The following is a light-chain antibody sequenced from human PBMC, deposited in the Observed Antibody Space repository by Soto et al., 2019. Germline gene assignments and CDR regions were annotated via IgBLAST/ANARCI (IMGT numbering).Light chain of an antibody. CDR3: QQYGSSPGT. J-gene: IGKJ1*01. CDR1: QSVSSS. V-gene: IGKV3-20*01. Sequence: ENVLTQSPAPLAVSPGERATLSCRASQSVSSSLAWYPQKPGQAPRLLIFGASTRATGIPDRFSGSGSGTDFTLTISRLEPEDFAVYYCQQYGSSPGTFGQGTKVDIK. CDR2: GAS.